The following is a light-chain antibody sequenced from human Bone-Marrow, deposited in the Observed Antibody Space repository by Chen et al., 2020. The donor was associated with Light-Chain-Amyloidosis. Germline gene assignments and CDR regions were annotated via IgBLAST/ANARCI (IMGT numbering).Light chain of an antibody. J-gene: IGKJ2*01. Sequence: DIVMPQSPDSLAVPLGERATINCKSSQSVLYSSKNKNYLAWYQQKPGQPPKLLIYWASTRESGVPDRFSGSGSGTDFTLTISSLQAEDVAIYYCQQYYSTPPYTFGQGTKLDIK. V-gene: IGKV4-1*01. CDR1: QSVLYSSKNKNY. CDR2: WAS. CDR3: QQYYSTPPYT.